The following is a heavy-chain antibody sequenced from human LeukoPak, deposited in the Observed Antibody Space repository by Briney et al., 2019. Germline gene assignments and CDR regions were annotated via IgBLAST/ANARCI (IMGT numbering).Heavy chain of an antibody. V-gene: IGHV3-23*01. CDR1: GFTFSNSV. Sequence: GGSLRLSCAASGFTFSNSVVSWVRQAPGKGLEWVSSFSGSDENTHHADSVKGRFTISRDNSKNTLYLQMNSLRVEDTATYYCAKLKVFGSGSWDYWGQGSLVTVSS. D-gene: IGHD3-10*01. CDR2: FSGSDENT. CDR3: AKLKVFGSGSWDY. J-gene: IGHJ4*02.